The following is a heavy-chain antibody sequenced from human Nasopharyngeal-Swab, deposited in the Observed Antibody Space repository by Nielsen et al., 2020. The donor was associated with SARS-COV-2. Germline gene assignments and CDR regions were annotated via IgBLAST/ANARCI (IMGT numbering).Heavy chain of an antibody. CDR1: GFTFSDYY. Sequence: GGSLRLSCAASGFTFSDYYMSRIRQAPGKGLEWVSYISSSGSTIYYADSVEGRFTISRDNAKNSLYLQMNSLRAEDTAVYYCARGLYYYYYYYMDVWGKGTTVTVSS. D-gene: IGHD2-15*01. J-gene: IGHJ6*03. CDR2: ISSSGSTI. V-gene: IGHV3-11*04. CDR3: ARGLYYYYYYYMDV.